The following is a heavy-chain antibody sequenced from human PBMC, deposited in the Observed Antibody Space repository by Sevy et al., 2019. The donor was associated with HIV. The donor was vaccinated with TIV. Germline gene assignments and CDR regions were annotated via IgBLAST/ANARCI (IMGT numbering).Heavy chain of an antibody. CDR1: GFTFSSYG. CDR3: ASGPSNYYDSSGYYYNFDY. CDR2: IRYDGSNK. J-gene: IGHJ4*02. V-gene: IGHV3-30*02. Sequence: GGSLRLSCAASGFTFSSYGMHWVRQAPGKGLEWVAFIRYDGSNKYYADSVKGRFTISRDNSKNTLYLQMNSLRAEDTAVYYCASGPSNYYDSSGYYYNFDYWGQGTLVTVSS. D-gene: IGHD3-22*01.